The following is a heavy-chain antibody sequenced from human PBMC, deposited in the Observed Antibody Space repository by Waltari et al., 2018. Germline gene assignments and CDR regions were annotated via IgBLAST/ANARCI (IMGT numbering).Heavy chain of an antibody. Sequence: QVQLVQSGAEVKKPGASVKVSCKASGYTFTGYYMHWVRQAPGQGLEWMGRINPNSGGTNYAQKFQGRVTMTRDTSISTAYMELSRLRSDDTAVYYCARGYYYDSSGFVGPYYFDYCGQGTLVTVSS. J-gene: IGHJ4*02. CDR3: ARGYYYDSSGFVGPYYFDY. CDR2: INPNSGGT. V-gene: IGHV1-2*06. D-gene: IGHD3-22*01. CDR1: GYTFTGYY.